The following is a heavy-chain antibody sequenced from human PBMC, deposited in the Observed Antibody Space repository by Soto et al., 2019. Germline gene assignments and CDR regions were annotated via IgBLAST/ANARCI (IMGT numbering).Heavy chain of an antibody. CDR3: ARGDPLLWFGEKVYYGMDV. V-gene: IGHV4-59*01. D-gene: IGHD3-10*01. CDR2: IYYSGST. Sequence: SETLSLTCTVSGGSISSYYWSWIRQPPGKGLEWIGYIYYSGSTNYNPSLKSRVTISVDTSKNQFSLKLSSVTAADTAMYYCARGDPLLWFGEKVYYGMDVWGQGTTVTVSS. J-gene: IGHJ6*02. CDR1: GGSISSYY.